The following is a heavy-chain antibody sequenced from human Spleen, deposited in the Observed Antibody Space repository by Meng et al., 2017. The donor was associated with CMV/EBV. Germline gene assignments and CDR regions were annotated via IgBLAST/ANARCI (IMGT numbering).Heavy chain of an antibody. D-gene: IGHD2-21*02. CDR2: IYWDDEK. J-gene: IGHJ4*02. CDR3: ARRGVCGGDCYFDY. Sequence: SGVSLRSTGVNGAWLRQPPGKAPAWLAVIYWDDEKRYSPSLRSRLTVTKDTSRNQVVLKMTNMNPLDSATYYCARRGVCGGDCYFDYWGRGLLVTVSS. V-gene: IGHV2-5*02. CDR1: GVSLRSTGVN.